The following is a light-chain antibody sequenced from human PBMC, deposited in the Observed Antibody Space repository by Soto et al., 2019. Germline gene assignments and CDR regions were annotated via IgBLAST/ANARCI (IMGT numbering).Light chain of an antibody. CDR1: HSISRW. CDR2: RAS. J-gene: IGKJ5*01. V-gene: IGKV1-5*01. CDR3: QQYENLPIT. Sequence: DIQMTQCPSTLSGSVGDGFTMTCRASHSISRWLAWYQQKPGKAPKLLIYRASSLESGVPSRFSGSGSGTDFTFTISSLQPEDIATYYCQQYENLPITFGQGTRLEI.